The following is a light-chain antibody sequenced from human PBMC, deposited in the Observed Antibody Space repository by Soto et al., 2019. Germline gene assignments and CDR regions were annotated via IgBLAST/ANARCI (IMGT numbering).Light chain of an antibody. J-gene: IGKJ4*01. V-gene: IGKV3-15*01. CDR1: QSVRSE. CDR2: GAS. Sequence: EILITQSPASLSVSPGERVTLSCRASQSVRSELAWYQQKSGQTTSLIIYGASTRANGIPARFSGSGSGTEFTLTLSSLQSEDFAFYYCQQYDNWHPLSFGGGTKVDIK. CDR3: QQYDNWHPLS.